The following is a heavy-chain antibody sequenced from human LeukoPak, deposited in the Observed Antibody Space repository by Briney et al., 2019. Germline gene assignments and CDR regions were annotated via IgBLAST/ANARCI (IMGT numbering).Heavy chain of an antibody. D-gene: IGHD3-16*01. V-gene: IGHV4-34*01. CDR1: GGSFSGYY. J-gene: IGHJ5*02. Sequence: SETLSLTCAVYGGSFSGYYWSWIRQPPGKGLEWIGEINHSGSTNYDPSLKSRVTISVDTSKNQFSLKLSSVTAADTAVYYCARDAYWFDPWGQGTLVTVSS. CDR2: INHSGST. CDR3: ARDAYWFDP.